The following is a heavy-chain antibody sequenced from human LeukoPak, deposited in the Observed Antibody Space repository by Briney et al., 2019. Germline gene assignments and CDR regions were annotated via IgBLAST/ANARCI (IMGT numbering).Heavy chain of an antibody. CDR2: INPSSGGT. J-gene: IGHJ4*02. CDR3: ARDPRAPVDTAMVWAGWYFDY. V-gene: IGHV1-2*02. CDR1: GYTFTGYY. D-gene: IGHD5-18*01. Sequence: ASVKVSCKASGYTFTGYYMHWVRQAPGQGLEWMGWINPSSGGTNYAQKFQGRVTMTRDTSISTAYMELSRLRSDDTAVYYCARDPRAPVDTAMVWAGWYFDYWGQGTLVTVSS.